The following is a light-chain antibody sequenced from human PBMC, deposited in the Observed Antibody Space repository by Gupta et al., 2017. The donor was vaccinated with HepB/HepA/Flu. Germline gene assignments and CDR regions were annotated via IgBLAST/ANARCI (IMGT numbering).Light chain of an antibody. CDR2: KAS. J-gene: IGKJ4*01. CDR1: QSISSW. Sequence: DIQMTQSPSTLSASVGDRVTITCRASQSISSWLAWYQQKPGKAPKLLIYKASSLESGVPSRFSGSGSGTEFTLTISIRQPDDFATYYCQQYNSYSITLGGGTKVEIK. V-gene: IGKV1-5*03. CDR3: QQYNSYSIT.